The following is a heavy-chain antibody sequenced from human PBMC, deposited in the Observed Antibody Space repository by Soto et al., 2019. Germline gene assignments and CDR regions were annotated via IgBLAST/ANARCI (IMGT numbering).Heavy chain of an antibody. D-gene: IGHD1-26*01. CDR2: IVGGSGNT. CDR3: AARRSGLYAMDV. Sequence: GASVKVSCKASGFTFSTSAVQWMRQARGQRPEWMGWIVGGSGNTNYAQNSQERVTITRDMSTSTVYMELSSLRSDDTAVYFCAARRSGLYAMDVWGQGTTVTVSS. V-gene: IGHV1-58*01. CDR1: GFTFSTSA. J-gene: IGHJ6*02.